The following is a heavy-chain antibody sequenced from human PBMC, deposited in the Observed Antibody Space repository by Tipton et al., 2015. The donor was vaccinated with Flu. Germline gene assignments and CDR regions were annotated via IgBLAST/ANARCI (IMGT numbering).Heavy chain of an antibody. J-gene: IGHJ5*02. V-gene: IGHV3-53*01. Sequence: SLRLSCAASGFGVSTNYMSWVRQAPGKGLEWVSVIYPDESNTYYSDSVRGRFTISRDNSKNTLYLQMNSLRAEDTAIYYCAVPWGVVRLGSWGRGTLVTVSS. D-gene: IGHD3-16*01. CDR1: GFGVSTNY. CDR2: IYPDESNT. CDR3: AVPWGVVRLGS.